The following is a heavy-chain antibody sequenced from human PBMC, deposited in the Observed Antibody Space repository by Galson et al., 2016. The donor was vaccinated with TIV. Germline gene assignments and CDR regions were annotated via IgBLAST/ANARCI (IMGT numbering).Heavy chain of an antibody. CDR3: ARARRLAPTR. Sequence: ETLSLPCVVYNGSFSGYYWSWIRQPPGKGLEWIGDINHSGSTNYNPSLKSRVTISVDTSKNQFSLKLSSVTAADTAVYYCARARRLAPTRWGQGTLVTVSS. CDR1: NGSFSGYY. J-gene: IGHJ4*02. D-gene: IGHD6-19*01. V-gene: IGHV4-34*01. CDR2: INHSGST.